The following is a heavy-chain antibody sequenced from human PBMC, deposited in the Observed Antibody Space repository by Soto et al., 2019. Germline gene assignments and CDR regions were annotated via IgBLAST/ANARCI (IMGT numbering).Heavy chain of an antibody. D-gene: IGHD2-2*01. CDR2: IRSKAYGGTT. CDR1: GFTFGDYA. CDR3: TRVIVVVPAAPIKYYYGMDV. J-gene: IGHJ6*02. V-gene: IGHV3-49*03. Sequence: GGSLRLSCTASGFTFGDYAMSWFRQAPGKGLEWVGFIRSKAYGGTTEYAASVKGRFTISRDDSKSIAYLQMNSLKTEDTAVYYCTRVIVVVPAAPIKYYYGMDVWGQGTTVTVSS.